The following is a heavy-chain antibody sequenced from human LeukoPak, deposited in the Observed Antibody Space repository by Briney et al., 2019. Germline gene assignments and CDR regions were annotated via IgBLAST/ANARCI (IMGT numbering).Heavy chain of an antibody. CDR1: GFTFSDYG. D-gene: IGHD3-9*01. Sequence: GRSLRLSCVASGFTFSDYGMHWVRQAPGKGLEWVAVMPYEGTNKYYADSVKGRFTISRDNSKNTLYLQMNSLRAEDTAVYYCAKDVERLDYFDYCGQGTLVTVSS. J-gene: IGHJ4*02. CDR3: AKDVERLDYFDY. CDR2: MPYEGTNK. V-gene: IGHV3-30*18.